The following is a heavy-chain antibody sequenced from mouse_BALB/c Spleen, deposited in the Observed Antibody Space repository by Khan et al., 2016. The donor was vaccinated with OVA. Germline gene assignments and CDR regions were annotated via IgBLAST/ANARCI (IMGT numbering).Heavy chain of an antibody. Sequence: SGPELKKPGETVKISCKASGYAFTNNGMNWARQAPGKGLKWMGWINTYTGEPTYAADFKGRFAFSLETSASTAYLQINNLKNEDTATYFCARVGYSGTMDYWGQGTSVTVSS. CDR2: INTYTGEP. J-gene: IGHJ4*01. CDR1: GYAFTNNG. V-gene: IGHV9-3-1*01. D-gene: IGHD2-14*01. CDR3: ARVGYSGTMDY.